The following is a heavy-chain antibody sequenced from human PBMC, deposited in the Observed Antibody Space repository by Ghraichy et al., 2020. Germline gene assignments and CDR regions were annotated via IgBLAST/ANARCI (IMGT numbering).Heavy chain of an antibody. CDR3: ARDYGIRNPRRYFDY. CDR1: GGTFSSYA. Sequence: SVKVSCKASGGTFSSYAISWVRQAPGQGLEWMGGIIPIFGTANYAQKFQGRVTITADESTSTAYMELSSLRSEDTAVYYCARDYGIRNPRRYFDYWGQGTLVTVSS. V-gene: IGHV1-69*13. D-gene: IGHD1-14*01. CDR2: IIPIFGTA. J-gene: IGHJ4*02.